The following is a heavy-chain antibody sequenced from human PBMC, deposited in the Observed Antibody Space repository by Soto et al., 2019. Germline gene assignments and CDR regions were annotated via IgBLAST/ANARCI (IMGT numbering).Heavy chain of an antibody. V-gene: IGHV3-21*01. CDR2: ISSSSSYI. J-gene: IGHJ4*02. CDR3: ARDFGGPDGQPGYEFDY. D-gene: IGHD2-2*01. Sequence: GGSLRLSCAASGFTFSSYSMNWVRQAPGKGLEWVSSISSSSSYIYYADSVKGRFTITRDKAKNSLYLQMNSRRAEDTAVYYCARDFGGPDGQPGYEFDYWGQGTLVTVSS. CDR1: GFTFSSYS.